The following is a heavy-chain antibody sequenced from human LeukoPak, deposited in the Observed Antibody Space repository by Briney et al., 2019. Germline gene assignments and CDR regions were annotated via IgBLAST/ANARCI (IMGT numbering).Heavy chain of an antibody. J-gene: IGHJ6*04. Sequence: SETLSLTCAVYGGSFSGYYCSWIRQPPGKGLEWIGEINHSGSTNYNPSLKSRVTISVDTSKNQFSLKLSSVTAADTAVYYCARKSYGMDVWGKGTTVTVSS. CDR3: ARKSYGMDV. V-gene: IGHV4-34*01. CDR2: INHSGST. CDR1: GGSFSGYY.